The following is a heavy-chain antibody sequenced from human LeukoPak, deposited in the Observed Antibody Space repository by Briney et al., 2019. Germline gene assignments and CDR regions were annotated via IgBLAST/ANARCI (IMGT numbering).Heavy chain of an antibody. Sequence: GASVKVSCKASGYTFTSYAMHWERHATGQRLGWMGWMNAGNCYSKCSQKFQGRVTITRDTSASTAYMELSSLRSEDTAVYYCAREGGSGWFRFDPWGQGTLVTVSS. CDR2: MNAGNCYS. V-gene: IGHV1-3*01. J-gene: IGHJ5*02. D-gene: IGHD6-19*01. CDR1: GYTFTSYA. CDR3: AREGGSGWFRFDP.